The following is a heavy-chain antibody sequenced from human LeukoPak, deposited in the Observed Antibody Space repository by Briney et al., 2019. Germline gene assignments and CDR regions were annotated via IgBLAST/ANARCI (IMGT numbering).Heavy chain of an antibody. CDR2: INPNSGGT. D-gene: IGHD6-19*01. CDR1: GYTFTGYY. Sequence: ASVKVSCKASGYTFTGYYMHWVRQAPGQGLERMGWINPNSGGTNYAQKFQGRVTMTRDTSISTAYMELSRLRSDDTAVYYCARGSYSSGWYYWFDPWGQGTLVTVSS. J-gene: IGHJ5*02. CDR3: ARGSYSSGWYYWFDP. V-gene: IGHV1-2*02.